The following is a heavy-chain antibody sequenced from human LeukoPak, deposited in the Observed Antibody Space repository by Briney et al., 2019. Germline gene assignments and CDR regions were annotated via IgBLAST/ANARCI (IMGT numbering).Heavy chain of an antibody. V-gene: IGHV1-69*05. CDR3: ASVLWFGELLSPYLDY. CDR2: IIPIFGTA. CDR1: GGTFSSYA. J-gene: IGHJ4*02. D-gene: IGHD3-10*01. Sequence: SVKVSCKASGGTFSSYAFSWVRQAPGQGLEWMGRIIPIFGTANYAQKFQGRVTITTDESTSTAYMELSSLRSEDTAVYYCASVLWFGELLSPYLDYWGQGTLVTVSS.